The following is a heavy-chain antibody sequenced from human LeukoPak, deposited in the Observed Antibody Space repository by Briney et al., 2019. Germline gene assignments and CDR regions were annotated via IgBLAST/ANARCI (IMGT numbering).Heavy chain of an antibody. D-gene: IGHD2-2*01. Sequence: GESLKISCKGSGYSFTSYWIGWVRQMPGKGLEWMGIIYPGDSDTRYSPSFQGQVTISADKSISTAYLQWSSLKASYTAMYYCARLLTDIVVVPAAMVAFDIWGQGTMVTVSS. J-gene: IGHJ3*02. CDR3: ARLLTDIVVVPAAMVAFDI. CDR1: GYSFTSYW. V-gene: IGHV5-51*01. CDR2: IYPGDSDT.